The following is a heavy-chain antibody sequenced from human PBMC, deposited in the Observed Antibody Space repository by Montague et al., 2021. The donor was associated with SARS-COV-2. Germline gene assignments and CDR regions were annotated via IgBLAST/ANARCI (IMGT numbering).Heavy chain of an antibody. Sequence: SETLSLTCTVSGGSISSSSYYWGWIRQPPGKGLEWIGSIYYSGSTYYNPSLKSRVTISVDTSKNQFSLKLSSVTAADTAVYYRARDLAGYYGSGSYGGMDVWGQGTTVTVS. D-gene: IGHD3-10*01. CDR1: GGSISSSSYY. J-gene: IGHJ6*02. V-gene: IGHV4-39*07. CDR2: IYYSGST. CDR3: ARDLAGYYGSGSYGGMDV.